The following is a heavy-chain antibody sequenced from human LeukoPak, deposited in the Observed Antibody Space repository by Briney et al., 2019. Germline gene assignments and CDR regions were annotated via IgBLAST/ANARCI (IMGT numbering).Heavy chain of an antibody. CDR1: GFTFSSYG. D-gene: IGHD4-17*01. V-gene: IGHV3-30*02. CDR3: ARGEEVYGAYFDY. CDR2: IRYDGSNK. Sequence: GGSLRLSCAASGFTFSSYGMHWVRQAPGKGLEWAAFIRYDGSNKYYADSVKGRFTISRDNSKNTLYLQMNSLRAEDTAVYYCARGEEVYGAYFDYWGQGTLVTDSS. J-gene: IGHJ4*02.